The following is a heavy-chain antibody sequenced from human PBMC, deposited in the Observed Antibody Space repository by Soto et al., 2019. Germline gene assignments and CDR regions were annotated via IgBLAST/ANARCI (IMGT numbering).Heavy chain of an antibody. D-gene: IGHD6-13*01. J-gene: IGHJ6*02. CDR1: GFSLSTSGVG. CDR2: IYWDDDK. V-gene: IGHV2-5*02. Sequence: QITLKESGPTLVKPTQTLTLTCTFSGFSLSTSGVGVGWIRQPPGKALEWLALIYWDDDKRYSPSLKSRLTITKHTPKHHVVITMTNLDPVDTATYYGAHTARYSSSWYRYYYYGMDVGGQGTTVTVSS. CDR3: AHTARYSSSWYRYYYYGMDV.